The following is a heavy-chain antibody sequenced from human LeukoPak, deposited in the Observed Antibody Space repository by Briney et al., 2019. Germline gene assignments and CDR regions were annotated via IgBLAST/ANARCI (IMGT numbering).Heavy chain of an antibody. CDR2: IIPIFGTA. CDR1: GGTFSSYA. V-gene: IGHV1-69*05. Sequence: EASVKVSSKASGGTFSSYAISWVRQAPGQGLEWMGGIIPIFGTANYAQKFQGRVTITTDESTSTAYMELSSLRSEDTAVYYCARGRCSSTSCYHDQFDYWGQGTLVTVSS. J-gene: IGHJ4*02. D-gene: IGHD2-2*01. CDR3: ARGRCSSTSCYHDQFDY.